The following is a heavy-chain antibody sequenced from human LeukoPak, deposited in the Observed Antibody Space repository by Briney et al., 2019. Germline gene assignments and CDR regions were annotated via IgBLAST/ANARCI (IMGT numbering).Heavy chain of an antibody. CDR1: GGTFSSYA. CDR3: ASLYSGSYYSDY. Sequence: SVKVSCKDSGGTFSSYAISWVRQAPGQGLEWMGGIIPIFDTANYAQKFQGRVTITADESTSTAYMELSSLRSEDTAVYYCASLYSGSYYSDYWGQGTLVTVSS. CDR2: IIPIFDTA. V-gene: IGHV1-69*13. D-gene: IGHD1-26*01. J-gene: IGHJ4*02.